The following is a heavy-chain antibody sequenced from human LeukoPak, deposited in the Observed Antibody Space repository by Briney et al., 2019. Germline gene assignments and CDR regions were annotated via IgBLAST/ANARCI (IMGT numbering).Heavy chain of an antibody. CDR2: IKQDGSSK. J-gene: IGHJ4*02. D-gene: IGHD6-19*01. CDR1: GFTFSNYW. CDR3: ARDVTGWFDY. V-gene: IGHV3-7*04. Sequence: GGSLRLSCAASGFTFSNYWMTWVRQAPGEGLEWVANIKQDGSSKNYVYSVKGRFTISRDNAKNSLYLQMNSLRAEDTAIYYCARDVTGWFDYWGQGTLLTVSS.